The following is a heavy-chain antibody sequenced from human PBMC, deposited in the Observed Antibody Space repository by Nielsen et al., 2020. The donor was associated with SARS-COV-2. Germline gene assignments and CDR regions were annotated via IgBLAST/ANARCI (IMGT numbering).Heavy chain of an antibody. D-gene: IGHD2-2*01. CDR2: INSDGSST. Sequence: GESLKISCAASGFTFSSYWMHWVRQAPGKGLVWVSRINSDGSSTSYADSVKGRFTISRDNAKNTLYLQMNSLRAEDTAVYYCAREPTNCSSTSCYSPQFGYGVDVWGQGTTVTVSS. V-gene: IGHV3-74*01. CDR3: AREPTNCSSTSCYSPQFGYGVDV. J-gene: IGHJ6*02. CDR1: GFTFSSYW.